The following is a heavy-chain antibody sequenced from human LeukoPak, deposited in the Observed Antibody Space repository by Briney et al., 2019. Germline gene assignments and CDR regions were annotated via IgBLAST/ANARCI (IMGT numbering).Heavy chain of an antibody. CDR2: ISGGGSTI. J-gene: IGHJ5*02. V-gene: IGHV3-48*03. CDR3: AGMWVTWFDP. Sequence: GRSLRLSCAASGFSFSSYEMNWVRQAPGKGLEWVSYISGGGSTIYYAASVEGRFTISRDNAKNSLYLQMNSLRAEDTAVYYCAGMWVTWFDPWGQGTLVTVSS. D-gene: IGHD1-26*01. CDR1: GFSFSSYE.